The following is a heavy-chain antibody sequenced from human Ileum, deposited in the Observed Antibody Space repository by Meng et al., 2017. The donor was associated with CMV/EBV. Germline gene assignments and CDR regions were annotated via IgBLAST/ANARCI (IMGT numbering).Heavy chain of an antibody. CDR3: ASSLSGVANLIDY. Sequence: TDYGGSVSSGSYYWSWLRQPPGKGLEWIGYIYYSGSTNYNPSLKSRVTISVDTSKNQFSLKLSSVTAADTAVYYCASSLSGVANLIDYWGQGTLVTVSS. CDR1: GGSVSSGSYY. J-gene: IGHJ4*02. V-gene: IGHV4-61*01. CDR2: IYYSGST. D-gene: IGHD3-3*01.